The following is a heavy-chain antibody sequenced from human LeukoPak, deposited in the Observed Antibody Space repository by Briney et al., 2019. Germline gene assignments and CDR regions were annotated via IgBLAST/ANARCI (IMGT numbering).Heavy chain of an antibody. J-gene: IGHJ4*02. V-gene: IGHV3-23*01. D-gene: IGHD5-18*01. CDR1: GFTFSSYS. Sequence: GGSRRLSCAASGFTFSSYSMSWVRQAPGKGLEWVSAISGSGGSTYYADSVKGRFTISRDNSKNTLYLQMNSLRAEDTAVYYCAIVDTAMSLDYWGQGTLVTVSS. CDR3: AIVDTAMSLDY. CDR2: ISGSGGST.